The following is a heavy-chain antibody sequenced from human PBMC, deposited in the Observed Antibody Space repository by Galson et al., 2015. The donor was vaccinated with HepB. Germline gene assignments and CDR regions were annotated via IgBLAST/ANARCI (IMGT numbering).Heavy chain of an antibody. Sequence: SVKVSCKASGYTFTSYGISWVRQAPGQGLEWMGWISAYNGNTNYAQKLQGRVTMTTDTSTSTAYMELRSLRSDDTAVYYCARSRLDYGDYHFDYWGQGTLVTVSS. CDR3: ARSRLDYGDYHFDY. CDR2: ISAYNGNT. D-gene: IGHD4-17*01. CDR1: GYTFTSYG. V-gene: IGHV1-18*01. J-gene: IGHJ4*02.